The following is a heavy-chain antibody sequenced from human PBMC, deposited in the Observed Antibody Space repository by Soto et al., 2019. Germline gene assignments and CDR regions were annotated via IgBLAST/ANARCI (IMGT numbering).Heavy chain of an antibody. CDR3: ARRDSGGFYRFFDS. CDR1: GGSLSTNP. J-gene: IGHJ4*02. Sequence: SVKVSCKASGGSLSTNPISWVRQAPGQGLEWMGGTGSGTGPGNHAQKFQGRLTVTADKSTSTVYMELANLSSEDTAVYYCARRDSGGFYRFFDSWGQGTLVTVSS. V-gene: IGHV1-69*06. CDR2: TGSGTGPG. D-gene: IGHD2-15*01.